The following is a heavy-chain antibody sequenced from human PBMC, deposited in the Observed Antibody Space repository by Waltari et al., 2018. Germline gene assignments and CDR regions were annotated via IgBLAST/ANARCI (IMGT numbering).Heavy chain of an antibody. CDR3: ARCSEYSSSSDAFDI. J-gene: IGHJ3*02. D-gene: IGHD6-6*01. Sequence: QVQLQESGQGLVKPAQTRSLPCTVSVGSISSGVYYWSWFRQPPGKGLEWIGYIYYSGSTYYNPSLKSRVTISVDTSKNQFSLKLSSVTAADTAVYYCARCSEYSSSSDAFDIWGQGTMVTVSS. V-gene: IGHV4-30-4*08. CDR1: VGSISSGVYY. CDR2: IYYSGST.